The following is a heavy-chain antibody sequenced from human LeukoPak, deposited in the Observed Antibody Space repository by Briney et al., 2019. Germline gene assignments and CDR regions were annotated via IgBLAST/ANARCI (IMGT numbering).Heavy chain of an antibody. CDR1: GFTFSSYG. V-gene: IGHV3-30*02. Sequence: GGSLRLSCAASGFTFSSYGMHWVRQAPGKGLEWVAFIRYDGSNKYYADSVKGRFTISRDNSKNTLYLQMNSLRAEDTAVYYCAKDDGGSYYIYYYYMDVWGKGTTVTISS. D-gene: IGHD1-26*01. CDR3: AKDDGGSYYIYYYYMDV. CDR2: IRYDGSNK. J-gene: IGHJ6*03.